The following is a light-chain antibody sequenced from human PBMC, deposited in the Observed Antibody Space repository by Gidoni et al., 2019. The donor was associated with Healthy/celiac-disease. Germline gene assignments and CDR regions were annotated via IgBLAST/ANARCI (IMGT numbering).Light chain of an antibody. Sequence: AIKLTQYPSSLSASVGDRVTITCRASQGISSALAWYQQKPGKAPKLLIYDASSLESGVPSRFSGSGSGTDFTLTISSLQPEDFATYYCQQFNNYPHGFGQGTRLEIK. V-gene: IGKV1D-13*01. CDR1: QGISSA. J-gene: IGKJ5*01. CDR2: DAS. CDR3: QQFNNYPHG.